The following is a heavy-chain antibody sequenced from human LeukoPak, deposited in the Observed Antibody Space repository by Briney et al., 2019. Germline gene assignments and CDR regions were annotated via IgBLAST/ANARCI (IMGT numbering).Heavy chain of an antibody. J-gene: IGHJ4*02. V-gene: IGHV3-23*01. CDR1: GFTFSTYP. Sequence: GGSLRLSCAASGFTFSTYPMHWVRQAPGKGLEWVSAISGSGGSTYYADSVKGRFTISRDNSKNTLYLQMNSLRAEDTAVYYCARPEGSGSYVDYWGQGTLVTVSS. CDR2: ISGSGGST. CDR3: ARPEGSGSYVDY. D-gene: IGHD3-10*01.